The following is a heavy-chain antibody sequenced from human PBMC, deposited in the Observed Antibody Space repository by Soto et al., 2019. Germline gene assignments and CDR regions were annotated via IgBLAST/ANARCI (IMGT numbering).Heavy chain of an antibody. J-gene: IGHJ6*02. Sequence: NPSETLSLTCAVYCGSFSGYYWSWIRQPPGKGLEWIGEINHSGSTNYNPSLKSRVTISVDTSKNQFSLKLSSVTAADTAVYYCARGYGNYYYGMDVWGQGTTVTVSS. CDR1: CGSFSGYY. CDR2: INHSGST. CDR3: ARGYGNYYYGMDV. D-gene: IGHD4-17*01. V-gene: IGHV4-34*01.